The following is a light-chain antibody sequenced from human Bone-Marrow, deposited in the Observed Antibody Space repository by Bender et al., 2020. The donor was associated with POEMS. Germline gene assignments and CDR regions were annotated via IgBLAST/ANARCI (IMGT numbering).Light chain of an antibody. J-gene: IGLJ3*02. Sequence: QSVLTQPPSASGTPGQRVTISCSGSSSKFGSYPVNWYQQLPGAAPKLVIFNNSQRPSGVPDRFSGSNSGTSASLAISGLLSDHEADFYYATWDDSLNGWVFGGGTKLTVL. CDR1: SSKFGSYP. CDR3: ATWDDSLNGWV. CDR2: NNS. V-gene: IGLV1-44*01.